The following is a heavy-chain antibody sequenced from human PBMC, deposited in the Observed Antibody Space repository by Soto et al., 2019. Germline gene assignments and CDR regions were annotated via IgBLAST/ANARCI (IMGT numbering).Heavy chain of an antibody. CDR3: ARVGVGGVTIFGVVQHDYNWFDP. Sequence: PGGSLRLSCAASGFTFSDYYMSWIRQAPGKGLEWVSYISSSGSTIYYADSVKGRFTISRDNAKNSLYLQINSLRAEDTAVYYCARVGVGGVTIFGVVQHDYNWFDPWGQGTLVTVSS. V-gene: IGHV3-11*01. D-gene: IGHD3-3*01. CDR2: ISSSGSTI. J-gene: IGHJ5*02. CDR1: GFTFSDYY.